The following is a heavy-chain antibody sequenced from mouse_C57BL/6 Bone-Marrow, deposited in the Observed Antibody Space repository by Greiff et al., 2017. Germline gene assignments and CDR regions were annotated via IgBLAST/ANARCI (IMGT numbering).Heavy chain of an antibody. Sequence: VQVVESGPGLVAPSQTLSITCTVSGFSLTSYAISWVRQPPGKGLEWLGVIWTGGGTNYNSARNSRLTISKDNSKSHVFLKMNRLQTDDTARYYCARSDDYGYYFDYWGQGTTLTVSS. D-gene: IGHD2-4*01. V-gene: IGHV2-9-1*01. J-gene: IGHJ2*01. CDR2: IWTGGGT. CDR1: GFSLTSYA. CDR3: ARSDDYGYYFDY.